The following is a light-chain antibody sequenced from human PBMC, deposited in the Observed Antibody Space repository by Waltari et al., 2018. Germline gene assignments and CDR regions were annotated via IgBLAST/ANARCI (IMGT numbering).Light chain of an antibody. Sequence: QSALTQPRSVSGSPGQSVTISCTGTSSDVGGYNYVSWYQQHPGKAPKFMIYDVSERPSGVPDRFSGSKSGSTASLTISGLQAEDEADYYCCSYAGSYNLVFGGGTKLTVL. J-gene: IGLJ2*01. CDR1: SSDVGGYNY. CDR3: CSYAGSYNLV. V-gene: IGLV2-11*01. CDR2: DVS.